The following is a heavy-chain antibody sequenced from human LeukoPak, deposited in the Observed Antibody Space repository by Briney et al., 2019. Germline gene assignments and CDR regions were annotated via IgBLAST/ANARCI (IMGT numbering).Heavy chain of an antibody. Sequence: SVKVSCKASGGTFSSYAISWVRQAPGQGLEWMGGIIPIFGTANYAQKFQGRVTMTRDTSTSTVYMELSSLRSEDTAVYYCARDLDAGIAAAGHYCYYGMDVWGQGTTVTVSS. CDR1: GGTFSSYA. V-gene: IGHV1-69*05. J-gene: IGHJ6*02. CDR3: ARDLDAGIAAAGHYCYYGMDV. D-gene: IGHD6-13*01. CDR2: IIPIFGTA.